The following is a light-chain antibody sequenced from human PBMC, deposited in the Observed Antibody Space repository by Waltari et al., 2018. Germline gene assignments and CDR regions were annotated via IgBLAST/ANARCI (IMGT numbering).Light chain of an antibody. Sequence: QSALTQSPSMSGTPGQRVTISCSGSSSNIGSTPVNWYQQLPGEAPKHPIHRNGQRPSAGPDRFSGSKSGTSASLSISVLQSDDEADYYCSGWDDSLHGWVFGGGTKVTVL. CDR2: RNG. CDR1: SSNIGSTP. CDR3: SGWDDSLHGWV. J-gene: IGLJ3*02. V-gene: IGLV1-44*01.